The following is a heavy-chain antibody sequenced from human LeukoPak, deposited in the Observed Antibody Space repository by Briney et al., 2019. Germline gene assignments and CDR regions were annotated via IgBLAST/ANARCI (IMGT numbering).Heavy chain of an antibody. V-gene: IGHV3-74*01. D-gene: IGHD2-2*01. CDR3: ARICSSTDCLIPD. CDR1: GFTFSRHW. J-gene: IGHJ4*02. Sequence: PGGSLRLSCAASGFTFSRHWMHWVRQAPGKGLVWISRINSDGSGTNYADFVKGRFTISRDNAKNTVYLQINSLRDEGTAVYYCARICSSTDCLIPDWGQGTLVTVSS. CDR2: INSDGSGT.